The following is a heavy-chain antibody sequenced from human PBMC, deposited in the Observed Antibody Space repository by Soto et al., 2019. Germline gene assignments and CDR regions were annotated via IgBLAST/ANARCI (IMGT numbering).Heavy chain of an antibody. CDR3: ARGPGASGTYHYYFDY. V-gene: IGHV4-59*02. CDR1: GGSVSTYW. J-gene: IGHJ4*02. D-gene: IGHD3-10*01. Sequence: SETLSLTCTVSGGSVSTYWWSWIRQPPGKGLEWIGYIYNTGSTNYNPSLKSRVTISLDASKNQFSLKLSSVTAADTAVYYCARGPGASGTYHYYFDYWGPGTLVTVSS. CDR2: IYNTGST.